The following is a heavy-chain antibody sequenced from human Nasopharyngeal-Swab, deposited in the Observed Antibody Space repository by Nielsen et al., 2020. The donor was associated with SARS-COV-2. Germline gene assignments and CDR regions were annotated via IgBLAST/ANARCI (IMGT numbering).Heavy chain of an antibody. V-gene: IGHV4-30-2*01. J-gene: IGHJ6*03. Sequence: SETLSLTCAVSGGSISSGGYSWSWIRQPPGKGLEWTGYIYHSGSTYYNPSLKSRVTISVDRSKNQFSLKLSSVTAADTAVYYCARSRGYSGYEDYYYYYMDVWGKGTTVTVSS. CDR1: GGSISSGGYS. CDR3: ARSRGYSGYEDYYYYYMDV. D-gene: IGHD5-12*01. CDR2: IYHSGST.